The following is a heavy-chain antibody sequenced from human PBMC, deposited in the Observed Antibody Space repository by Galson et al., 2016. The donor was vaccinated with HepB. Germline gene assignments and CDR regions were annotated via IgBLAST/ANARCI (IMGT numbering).Heavy chain of an antibody. D-gene: IGHD1-14*01. Sequence: SVKVSCKVSGYSLTEFFMHWVRQSPGKGLEWMGRFDREHGETIYAQKFQGRVTMTEDTSADTAYMELSGLRSEDTAVYYCAGDHAGPREFDSWGQGSLVTVSA. CDR2: FDREHGET. J-gene: IGHJ4*02. V-gene: IGHV1-24*01. CDR1: GYSLTEFF. CDR3: AGDHAGPREFDS.